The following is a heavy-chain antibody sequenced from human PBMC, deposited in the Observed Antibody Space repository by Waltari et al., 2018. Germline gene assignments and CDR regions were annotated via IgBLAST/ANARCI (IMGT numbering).Heavy chain of an antibody. CDR3: ARPYSGYDFGAFDI. D-gene: IGHD5-12*01. CDR2: IYPGDSDT. Sequence: EVQLVQSGAQVNNPGESLKISCKGSGYSISSYWVGSVRWMPGKGLEWVGIIYPGDSDTRYSRSFQGQVTTSADKSISTAYLQWSSLKASDTAMYYCARPYSGYDFGAFDIWGQGTMVTVSS. J-gene: IGHJ3*02. V-gene: IGHV5-51*01. CDR1: GYSISSYW.